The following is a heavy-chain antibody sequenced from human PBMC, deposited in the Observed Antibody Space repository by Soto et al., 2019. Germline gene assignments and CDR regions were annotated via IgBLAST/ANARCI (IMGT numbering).Heavy chain of an antibody. J-gene: IGHJ5*02. CDR1: GGTFSSYA. D-gene: IGHD1-7*01. V-gene: IGHV1-69*12. CDR2: IIPIFGTA. CDR3: ARSTLELLRFDP. Sequence: QVQLVQSGAEVKKPGSSVKVSCKASGGTFSSYAISWVRQAPGQELEWMGGIIPIFGTANYAQKFQGRVXIXAXXSTSTAYMELSSLRSEDTAVYYCARSTLELLRFDPWGQGTLVTVSS.